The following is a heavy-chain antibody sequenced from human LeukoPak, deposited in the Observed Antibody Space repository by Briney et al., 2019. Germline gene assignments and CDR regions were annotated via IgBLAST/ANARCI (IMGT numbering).Heavy chain of an antibody. Sequence: GAPVKLSCTASGYTFTSYDINWVRQATGQGLEWMGWMNINSGNTGYAQKFQGRVTITRNTSISTAYMELSSLRSEDTAVYYCAISEVGYYDSSGYYHYWGQGTLVTVSS. CDR1: GYTFTSYD. V-gene: IGHV1-8*03. CDR3: AISEVGYYDSSGYYHY. D-gene: IGHD3-22*01. CDR2: MNINSGNT. J-gene: IGHJ4*02.